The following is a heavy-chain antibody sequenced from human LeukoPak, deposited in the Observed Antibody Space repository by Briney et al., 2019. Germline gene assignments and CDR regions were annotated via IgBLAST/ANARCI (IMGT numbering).Heavy chain of an antibody. D-gene: IGHD3-16*01. Sequence: GGSLRLSCAASGFTFSSYSMNWVRQAPGKGLEWVSSISSSSSYIYYADSVKGRFTISRDNAKNSLYLQMNSLRAEDTAVYYCARDHPFGGSFHFDYWGQGTLVTVSS. CDR3: ARDHPFGGSFHFDY. J-gene: IGHJ4*02. CDR1: GFTFSSYS. V-gene: IGHV3-21*01. CDR2: ISSSSSYI.